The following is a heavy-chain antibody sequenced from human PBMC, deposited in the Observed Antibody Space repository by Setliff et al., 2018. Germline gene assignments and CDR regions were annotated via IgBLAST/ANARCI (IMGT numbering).Heavy chain of an antibody. V-gene: IGHV3-48*03. CDR3: ARDRRPFNWGGNDAFDI. D-gene: IGHD7-27*01. CDR2: ISSSGSTI. CDR1: GFTFSSYG. Sequence: GGSLSLSWAASGFTFSSYGMNWGRQAQGKGLEWVSYISSSGSTIYYADSVKGRFTISRDNAKKSLYPQMNSLRAEDTAVYYCARDRRPFNWGGNDAFDIWGQGTMVTVSS. J-gene: IGHJ3*02.